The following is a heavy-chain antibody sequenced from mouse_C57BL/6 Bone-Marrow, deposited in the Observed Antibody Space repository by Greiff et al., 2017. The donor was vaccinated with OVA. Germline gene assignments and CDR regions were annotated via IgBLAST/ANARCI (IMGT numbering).Heavy chain of an antibody. J-gene: IGHJ1*03. Sequence: QVQLQQPGTELVRPGSSVKLSCKASGYTFTSYWMDWVKQRPGQGLEWIGNIYPSDSETHYNQKFKDKATLTVDKSSSTAYMQLSSLTSEDPAVYYCARRGGNYWYFDVWGTGTTVTVSS. CDR1: GYTFTSYW. CDR3: ARRGGNYWYFDV. CDR2: IYPSDSET. D-gene: IGHD2-1*01. V-gene: IGHV1-61*01.